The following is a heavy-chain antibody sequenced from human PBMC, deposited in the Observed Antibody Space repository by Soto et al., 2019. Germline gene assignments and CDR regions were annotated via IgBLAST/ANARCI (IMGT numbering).Heavy chain of an antibody. J-gene: IGHJ3*02. D-gene: IGHD3-10*01. CDR1: GGTFSSYA. V-gene: IGHV1-69*01. CDR3: ARWRGRAVHRNGAFDI. Sequence: QVQLVQSGAEVKKPGSSVKVSCKASGGTFSSYAISWVRQAPGQGLERMGGIIPILGTAKYAPKFQGRVTITAEASTSTAYMELSSRRAEDTAVYYCARWRGRAVHRNGAFDIWGQGTMVTVSS. CDR2: IIPILGTA.